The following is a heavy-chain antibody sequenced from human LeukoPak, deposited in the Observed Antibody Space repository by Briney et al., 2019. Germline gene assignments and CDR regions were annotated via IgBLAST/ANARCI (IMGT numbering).Heavy chain of an antibody. CDR2: INHSGST. CDR1: GFTFSSYE. V-gene: IGHV4-34*01. J-gene: IGHJ4*02. Sequence: GSLRLSCAASGFTFSSYEMNWVRQPPGKGLEWIGEINHSGSTNYNPSLKSRVTISLDTSKSQFSLKVRYVTAADTAVYYCARRTFGGVIAYWGQGTLVTVSS. D-gene: IGHD3-16*02. CDR3: ARRTFGGVIAY.